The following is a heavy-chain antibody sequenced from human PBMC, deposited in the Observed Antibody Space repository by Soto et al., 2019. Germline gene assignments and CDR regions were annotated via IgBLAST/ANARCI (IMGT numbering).Heavy chain of an antibody. CDR1: GGSISSYY. CDR3: ARHDNFWSGYYSDYFDY. J-gene: IGHJ4*02. CDR2: IYYSGST. D-gene: IGHD3-3*01. Sequence: PSETLSLTCTVSGGSISSYYWSWIRQPPEKGLEWIGYIYYSGSTNYNPSLKSRVTISVDTSKNQFSLKLSSVTAADTAVYYCARHDNFWSGYYSDYFDYWGQGTLVTVSS. V-gene: IGHV4-59*08.